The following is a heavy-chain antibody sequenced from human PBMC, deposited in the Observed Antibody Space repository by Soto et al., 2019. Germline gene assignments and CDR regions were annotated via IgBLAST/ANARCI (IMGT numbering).Heavy chain of an antibody. V-gene: IGHV4-34*01. CDR1: GGSFSGYY. D-gene: IGHD3-3*01. CDR2: INHSGST. Sequence: SETLSRTCAVYGGSFSGYYWSWIRQPPGKGLEWIGEINHSGSTNYNPSLKSRVTISVDTSKNQFSLKLSSVTAADTAVYYCARALSYYDFWSGYYSSYYGMDVWGQGTAVTVSS. J-gene: IGHJ6*02. CDR3: ARALSYYDFWSGYYSSYYGMDV.